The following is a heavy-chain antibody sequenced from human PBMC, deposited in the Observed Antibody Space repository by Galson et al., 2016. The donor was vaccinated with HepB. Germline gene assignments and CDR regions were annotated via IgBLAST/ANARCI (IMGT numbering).Heavy chain of an antibody. Sequence: SVKVSCKASGYIFTNYYVHWVRQVPGQGLEWMGVINPNGGTTNFAQNFQDRVTMTREMSTSTVYMELSSLRSEDTAVYYCARDTCDFWSGFCSYYLYFGMDVWGQGTTVTVSS. D-gene: IGHD3-3*01. CDR2: INPNGGTT. J-gene: IGHJ6*02. CDR3: ARDTCDFWSGFCSYYLYFGMDV. CDR1: GYIFTNYY. V-gene: IGHV1-46*01.